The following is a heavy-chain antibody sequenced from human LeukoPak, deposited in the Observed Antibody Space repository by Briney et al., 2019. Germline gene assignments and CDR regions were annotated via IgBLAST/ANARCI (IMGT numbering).Heavy chain of an antibody. Sequence: PSETLSLTCTVYGASFTSNYWSWIRQPPGKGLEWIGYIYYSGTTTYNPSLERRVTVSVDMSKTQVSLRLNSVTATDTAMYYCARLDCGGDCFVDYWGQGTLVTVSS. CDR3: ARLDCGGDCFVDY. D-gene: IGHD2-21*02. V-gene: IGHV4-59*08. J-gene: IGHJ4*02. CDR1: GASFTSNY. CDR2: IYYSGTT.